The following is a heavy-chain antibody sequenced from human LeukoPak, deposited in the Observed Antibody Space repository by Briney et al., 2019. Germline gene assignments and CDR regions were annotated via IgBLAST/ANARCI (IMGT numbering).Heavy chain of an antibody. D-gene: IGHD3-22*01. V-gene: IGHV4-39*07. CDR3: ASPHYYDSSGYPL. J-gene: IGHJ4*02. Sequence: SETLSLTCTVSGGSISSSSYYWGWIRQPPGKGLEWIGSIYYSGSTYYNPSLKSRVTISVDTSKNQFSLKLSSVTAADTAVYYCASPHYYDSSGYPLWGQGTLVIVSS. CDR2: IYYSGST. CDR1: GGSISSSSYY.